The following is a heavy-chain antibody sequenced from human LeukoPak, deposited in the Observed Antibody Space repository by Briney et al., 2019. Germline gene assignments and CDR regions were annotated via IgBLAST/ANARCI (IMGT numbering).Heavy chain of an antibody. CDR1: GFTFATAW. CDR2: IRSESDGATT. J-gene: IGHJ4*02. Sequence: GRSLRLSCAASGFTFATAWMTWVRQAPGKGLEWVGRIRSESDGATTEYAAPVNGRFIISRDASKNTLFLQMNSLKTEDTAVYYCTTFYAPDYWGQGTLVTVSS. V-gene: IGHV3-15*01. CDR3: TTFYAPDY. D-gene: IGHD3-16*01.